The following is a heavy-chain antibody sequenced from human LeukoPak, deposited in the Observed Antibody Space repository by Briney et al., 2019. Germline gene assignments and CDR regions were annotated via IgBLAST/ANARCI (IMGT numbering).Heavy chain of an antibody. V-gene: IGHV3-21*01. CDR2: ISSSSSYI. CDR1: GFTFSSYS. Sequence: KPGGSLRLSCAASGFTFSSYSMNWVHQAPGKGLEWVSSISSSSSYIYYADSVKGRFTISRDNAKNSLYLQMNSLRAEDTAVYYCARRNGDYPNNNWFDPWGQGTLVTVSS. CDR3: ARRNGDYPNNNWFDP. J-gene: IGHJ5*02. D-gene: IGHD4-17*01.